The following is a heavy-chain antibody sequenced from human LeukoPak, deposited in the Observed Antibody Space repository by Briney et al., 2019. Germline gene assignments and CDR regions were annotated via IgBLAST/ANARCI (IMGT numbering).Heavy chain of an antibody. CDR3: ARVSAAQYGMDG. V-gene: IGHV1-2*04. Sequence: ASVKVSCKASGYTFTSYAMHWVRQAPGQGLEWMGWINPNSGGTNYAQKFQGWVTMTRDTSISTAYMELSRLRSDDTAVYYCARVSAAQYGMDGWGQGTTVTASS. CDR2: INPNSGGT. D-gene: IGHD6-13*01. CDR1: GYTFTSYA. J-gene: IGHJ6*02.